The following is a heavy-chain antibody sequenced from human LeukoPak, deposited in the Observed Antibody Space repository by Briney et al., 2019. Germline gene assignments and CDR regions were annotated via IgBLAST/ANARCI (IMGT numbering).Heavy chain of an antibody. J-gene: IGHJ3*02. CDR3: AKERGYYYDSHDAFDI. D-gene: IGHD3-22*01. CDR2: IRYDGSNK. Sequence: QAGGSPRLSCAASGFTFSTYSMHWVRQAPGKGLEWVAFIRYDGSNKYYADSVKGRFTISRDNSKNTLYLQMNSLRAEDTAVYYCAKERGYYYDSHDAFDIWGQGTMVTVSS. V-gene: IGHV3-30*02. CDR1: GFTFSTYS.